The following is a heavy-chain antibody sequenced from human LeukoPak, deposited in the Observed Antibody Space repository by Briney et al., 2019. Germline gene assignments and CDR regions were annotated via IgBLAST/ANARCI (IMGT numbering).Heavy chain of an antibody. V-gene: IGHV4-59*08. Sequence: SETLSLTCTVSGGSISIFYWSWIRQPPGKGLEWVGYISNTGSTNYNPSLKSRVAISLDTSKNQFSLNLSSVTAADTAVYFCARYSGGWPYYFDYWGQGTLVTVSS. D-gene: IGHD6-19*01. J-gene: IGHJ4*02. CDR1: GGSISIFY. CDR3: ARYSGGWPYYFDY. CDR2: ISNTGST.